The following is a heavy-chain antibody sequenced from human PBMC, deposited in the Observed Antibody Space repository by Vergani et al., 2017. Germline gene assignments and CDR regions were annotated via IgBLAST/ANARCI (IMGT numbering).Heavy chain of an antibody. CDR1: GYTFTSYG. J-gene: IGHJ6*03. D-gene: IGHD5-12*01. CDR3: ARDRTEGWILGYYMDV. V-gene: IGHV1-18*01. CDR2: ISGYNGNT. Sequence: QVQLVQSGAEVKKPGASVKVSCKASGYTFTSYGISWVRQAPGQGLEWMGWISGYNGNTNFAQRLQGRVTMTTDTSTSTAYMELRSLRSDDTAVYYCARDRTEGWILGYYMDVWGKGTTVTVSS.